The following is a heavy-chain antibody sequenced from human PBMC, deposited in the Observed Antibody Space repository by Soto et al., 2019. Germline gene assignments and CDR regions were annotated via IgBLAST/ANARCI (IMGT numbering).Heavy chain of an antibody. J-gene: IGHJ4*02. CDR2: ISAHNGNT. CDR3: ARGRYGDY. CDR1: GYGFTTYG. D-gene: IGHD1-1*01. Sequence: QVHLVQSGAEVKKPGASVKVSCKGSGYGFTTYGITWVRQAPGQGLEWMAWISAHNGNTNYAQKVQGRVTVTRDTYTSIAYMELRSMRYDDTAVYYCARGRYGDYWGQGALVTVSS. V-gene: IGHV1-18*01.